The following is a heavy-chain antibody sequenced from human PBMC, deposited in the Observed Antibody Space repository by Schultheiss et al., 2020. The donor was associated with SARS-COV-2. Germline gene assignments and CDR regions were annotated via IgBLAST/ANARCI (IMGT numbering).Heavy chain of an antibody. J-gene: IGHJ3*02. Sequence: GGSLRLSCAASGFTFSSYAMHWVRQAPGKGLEWVAVISYDGSNKYYADSVKGRFTISRDNSKNTLYLQMNSLRAEDTAVYYCAREVNVLLWFGEPRAFDIWGQGTMVTVSS. CDR1: GFTFSSYA. V-gene: IGHV3-30*01. CDR3: AREVNVLLWFGEPRAFDI. D-gene: IGHD3-10*01. CDR2: ISYDGSNK.